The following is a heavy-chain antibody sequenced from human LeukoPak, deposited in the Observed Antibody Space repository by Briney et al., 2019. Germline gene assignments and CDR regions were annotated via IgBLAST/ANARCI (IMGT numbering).Heavy chain of an antibody. D-gene: IGHD6-13*01. V-gene: IGHV4-59*01. J-gene: IGHJ4*02. Sequence: SETLSLTCTVSGGSISSYYWSWIRQPPGKGLEWIGYIYYSGSTNYNPSLKSRVTISVDTSKNQFSLKLSSVTAADTAVYYCARTGSSWPDYYFDYWGQGTLVTVSS. CDR3: ARTGSSWPDYYFDY. CDR1: GGSISSYY. CDR2: IYYSGST.